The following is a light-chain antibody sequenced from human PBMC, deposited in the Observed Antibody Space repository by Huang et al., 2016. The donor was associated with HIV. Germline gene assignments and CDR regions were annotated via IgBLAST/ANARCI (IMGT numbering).Light chain of an antibody. CDR1: QSVSSN. CDR3: QQYNNWPRT. CDR2: AAS. V-gene: IGKV3-15*01. J-gene: IGKJ1*01. Sequence: EIVMTQSPATLSVSPGERATLSCRASQSVSSNLAWYQQQPGQAPRLLIYAASTRATGIPARFSGSGSGTEVTLTISSLQSEDFAVYYCQQYNNWPRTFGQGTKVEIK.